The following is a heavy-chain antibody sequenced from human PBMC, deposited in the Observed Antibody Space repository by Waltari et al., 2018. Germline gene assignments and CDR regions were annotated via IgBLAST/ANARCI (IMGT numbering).Heavy chain of an antibody. CDR3: VRDTEASYYGMDV. D-gene: IGHD4-4*01. J-gene: IGHJ6*02. Sequence: QVQVVQSRAEVKKPGASVRVSCKGSGYIFNRYGMSWVRQAPGQGLEWMGWISAYNGNTNYAQKFQGRVILTTDTSTSTAYMELRTLRSDDTAVYYCVRDTEASYYGMDVWGQGTTVTVYS. CDR1: GYIFNRYG. CDR2: ISAYNGNT. V-gene: IGHV1-18*04.